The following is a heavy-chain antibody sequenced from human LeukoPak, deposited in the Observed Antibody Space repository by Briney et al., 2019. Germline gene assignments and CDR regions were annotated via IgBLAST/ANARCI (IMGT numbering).Heavy chain of an antibody. CDR1: GGSISSYY. V-gene: IGHV4-59*01. CDR2: IYYSGST. CDR3: ASGFRGQLGYFDY. Sequence: PSETLSLTCTVSGGSISSYYWSWIRQPPGKGLEWIGYIYYSGSTNYNPSLKSRVTISVKTSKNQFSLKLRSVTAADTALYYCASGFRGQLGYFDYWGQGTLVTVSS. D-gene: IGHD1-1*01. J-gene: IGHJ4*02.